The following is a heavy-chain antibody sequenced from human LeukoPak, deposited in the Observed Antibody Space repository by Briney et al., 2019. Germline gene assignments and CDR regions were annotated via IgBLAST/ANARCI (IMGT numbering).Heavy chain of an antibody. D-gene: IGHD1-7*01. CDR1: GYTLTELS. CDR3: AREVAGTTGYYYYMDV. J-gene: IGHJ6*03. V-gene: IGHV1-24*01. CDR2: FDPEDGET. Sequence: ASVKASCKVSGYTLTELSMHWVRQAPGKGLEWMGGFDPEDGETIYAQKFQGRVTMTEDTSTDTAYMELSSLRSEDTAVYYCAREVAGTTGYYYYMDVWGKGTTVTVSS.